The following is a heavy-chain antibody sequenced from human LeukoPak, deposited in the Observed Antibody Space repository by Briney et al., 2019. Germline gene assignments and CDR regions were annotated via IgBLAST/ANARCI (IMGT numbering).Heavy chain of an antibody. Sequence: SVKVSCKASGGTFSSYAISWVRQAPGQGLEWMGGIIPIFGTANYAQKFQGRVTITADESTSTAYMELSSLRSEDTAVYYCARLRSGSYDSYYYMDVWGKGTTVTVSS. V-gene: IGHV1-69*13. CDR3: ARLRSGSYDSYYYMDV. D-gene: IGHD1-26*01. CDR1: GGTFSSYA. J-gene: IGHJ6*03. CDR2: IIPIFGTA.